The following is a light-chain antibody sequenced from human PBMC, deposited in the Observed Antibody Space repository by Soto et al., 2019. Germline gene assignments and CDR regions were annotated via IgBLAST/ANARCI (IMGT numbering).Light chain of an antibody. CDR3: KHYGSSPLFT. Sequence: EIVLTQSPGTLSLSPGERATLSCRASQSVSSSYLAWYQQKPGQAPRLLIYGASSRATGIPDRFSGSGSATDFTLTISRLDPEDFAVYYCKHYGSSPLFTFGPGTKVDIK. CDR2: GAS. CDR1: QSVSSSY. V-gene: IGKV3-20*01. J-gene: IGKJ3*01.